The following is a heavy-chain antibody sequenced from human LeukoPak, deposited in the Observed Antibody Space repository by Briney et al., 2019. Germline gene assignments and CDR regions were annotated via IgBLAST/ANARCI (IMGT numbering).Heavy chain of an antibody. CDR2: INWNGGST. CDR3: ARYPGPMVRGEDYYYYMDV. V-gene: IGHV3-20*01. D-gene: IGHD3-10*01. Sequence: GGSLRLSCAASGFTFDDYGMSWVRQAPGKGLEWVSGINWNGGSTGYADSVKGRFTISRDNAKNSLYLQMNSLRAEDTALYHCARYPGPMVRGEDYYYYMDVWGKGTTVTVSS. CDR1: GFTFDDYG. J-gene: IGHJ6*03.